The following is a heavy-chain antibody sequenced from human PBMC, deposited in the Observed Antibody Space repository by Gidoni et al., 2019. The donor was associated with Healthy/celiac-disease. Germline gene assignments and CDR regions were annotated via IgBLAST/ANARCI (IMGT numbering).Heavy chain of an antibody. Sequence: QLQLQESGPGLVQPSETLSLTCTVSGGSISSSSYYWDWIRQPPGKGLEWIGSIYYSGSTYYNPSLKSRVTISVDTSKNQFSLKLSSVTAADTAVYYCARLEKSSSSPIDYWGQGTLVTVSS. CDR2: IYYSGST. D-gene: IGHD6-6*01. V-gene: IGHV4-39*01. CDR1: GGSISSSSYY. J-gene: IGHJ4*02. CDR3: ARLEKSSSSPIDY.